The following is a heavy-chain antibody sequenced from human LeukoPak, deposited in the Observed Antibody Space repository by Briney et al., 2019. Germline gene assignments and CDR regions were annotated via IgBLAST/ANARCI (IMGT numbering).Heavy chain of an antibody. V-gene: IGHV3-23*01. CDR3: ARARPWDSSRSYYFGMDV. Sequence: GGSLRLSCEASGVTFSSYAIRWVRQAPGTGLEWGSSIPGSGGATYYADSVRGRFSISRDSSKNTVYLQMNSLRDEDTAVYYCARARPWDSSRSYYFGMDVWGHGTTVTVSS. J-gene: IGHJ6*02. CDR2: IPGSGGAT. D-gene: IGHD3-22*01. CDR1: GVTFSSYA.